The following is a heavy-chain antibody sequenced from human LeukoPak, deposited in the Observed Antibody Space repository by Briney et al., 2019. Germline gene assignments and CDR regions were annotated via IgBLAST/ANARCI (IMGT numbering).Heavy chain of an antibody. J-gene: IGHJ4*02. D-gene: IGHD1-26*01. V-gene: IGHV4-34*01. Sequence: PSETLSLTCTVSGDSISSYYWSWIRQPPGKGLEWIGEINHSGSTNYNPSLKSRVTISVDTSKNQFSLKLSSVTAADTAVYYCARGPGAKGNYWGQGTLVTVSS. CDR1: GDSISSYY. CDR3: ARGPGAKGNY. CDR2: INHSGST.